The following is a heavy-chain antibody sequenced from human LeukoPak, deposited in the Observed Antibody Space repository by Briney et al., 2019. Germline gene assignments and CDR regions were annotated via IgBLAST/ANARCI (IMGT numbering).Heavy chain of an antibody. CDR1: GLTFSSYG. J-gene: IGHJ4*02. CDR3: AKRGYYYDSSAYYYFDY. Sequence: GGSLRLSCAASGLTFSSYGMSWVRQAPGKGLEWVSTITGTGGTTYYAESVKGRFTISRDNSMDTLYLQMNSLRAEDTAVYYCAKRGYYYDSSAYYYFDYWGQGTLVTVSS. CDR2: ITGTGGTT. D-gene: IGHD3-22*01. V-gene: IGHV3-23*01.